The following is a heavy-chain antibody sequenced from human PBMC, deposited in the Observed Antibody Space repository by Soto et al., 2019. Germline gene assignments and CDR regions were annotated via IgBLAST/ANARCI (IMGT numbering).Heavy chain of an antibody. CDR1: RYTLAELS. CDR3: AADMVNVLTSYPPLGY. CDR2: LDPEDGET. V-gene: IGHV1-24*01. Sequence: QVPLVQSGAEVKKPGASVKVSCKVSRYTLAELSMHWVRQAPGKGLEWMGGLDPEDGETVYAQKFQVRLTMAEDTSTDTAYMELSSLTSEDTAFYYCAADMVNVLTSYPPLGYWGQGTLVTVSS. J-gene: IGHJ4*02. D-gene: IGHD3-9*01.